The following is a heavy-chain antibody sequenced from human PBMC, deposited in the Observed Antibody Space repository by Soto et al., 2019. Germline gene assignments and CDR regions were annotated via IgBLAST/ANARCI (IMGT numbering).Heavy chain of an antibody. Sequence: QVQLVQSGTEVKKPGASVKVSCKASGYTFTSYALSWVRHAPGQGLEWMGWISTYNGNTNYAQNLQGRVTMTTDISTNTGYMELRSLRSDDTAVYYFARVVWGIPVAGSWNWFDPWGQGTLVTVSS. V-gene: IGHV1-18*04. CDR2: ISTYNGNT. D-gene: IGHD6-19*01. CDR3: ARVVWGIPVAGSWNWFDP. CDR1: GYTFTSYA. J-gene: IGHJ5*02.